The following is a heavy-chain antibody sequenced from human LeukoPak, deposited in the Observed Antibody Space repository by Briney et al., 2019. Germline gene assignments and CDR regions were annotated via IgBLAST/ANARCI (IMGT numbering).Heavy chain of an antibody. Sequence: PGRSLRLSCATSGFTFSTYGMNWVRQAPGKGLEWGAVIWYDGSNIHYADSVKGRFTISRDNSKNTLYLQMSSLRAEDTAVYYCARDVGVIKYYYGMDVWGQGTTVTVS. CDR1: GFTFSTYG. D-gene: IGHD3-10*01. CDR3: ARDVGVIKYYYGMDV. V-gene: IGHV3-33*01. CDR2: IWYDGSNI. J-gene: IGHJ6*02.